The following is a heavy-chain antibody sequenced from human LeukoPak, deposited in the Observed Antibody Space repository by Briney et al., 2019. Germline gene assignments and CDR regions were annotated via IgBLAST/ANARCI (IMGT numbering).Heavy chain of an antibody. Sequence: GASVKVSCKASGYTFTSYAMHWVRQAPGQRLEWMGWINAGNGNTKYLQKFQGRVTITRDTSASTAYMELSSLRSEDTAVYYCARDRGWAVAGTHDYWGQGTLVTVSS. J-gene: IGHJ4*02. CDR2: INAGNGNT. V-gene: IGHV1-3*01. CDR3: ARDRGWAVAGTHDY. D-gene: IGHD6-19*01. CDR1: GYTFTSYA.